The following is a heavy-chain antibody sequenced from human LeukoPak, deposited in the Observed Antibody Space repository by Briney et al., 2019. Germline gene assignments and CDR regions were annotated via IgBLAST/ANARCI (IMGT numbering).Heavy chain of an antibody. D-gene: IGHD5/OR15-5a*01. V-gene: IGHV3-7*01. J-gene: IGHJ4*02. CDR2: IKQDGSEK. CDR1: GFTLSSYW. Sequence: GGSLRLSCPASGFTLSSYWMSWVRQAPGKGLGWVANIKQDGSEKYYVDSVKDRFTISRDNDKNSLYLQMNSLRAEDTAVYYSARNPLRELYMDYWGQGTLVTVSS. CDR3: ARNPLRELYMDY.